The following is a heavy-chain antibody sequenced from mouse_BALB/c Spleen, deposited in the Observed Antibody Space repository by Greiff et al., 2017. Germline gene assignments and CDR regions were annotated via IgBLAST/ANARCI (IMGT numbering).Heavy chain of an antibody. D-gene: IGHD2-14*01. CDR1: GYTFTDYN. CDR3: ARSYYRYYFDY. Sequence: VQLQQSGPELVKPGASVKISCKASGYTFTDYNMHWVKQSHGKGLEWIGYIYPYNGGTGYNQKFKSRATLTVDNSSSTVYMELRSLTSEDSAVYYCARSYYRYYFDYWGQGTTLTVSS. V-gene: IGHV1S29*02. CDR2: IYPYNGGT. J-gene: IGHJ2*01.